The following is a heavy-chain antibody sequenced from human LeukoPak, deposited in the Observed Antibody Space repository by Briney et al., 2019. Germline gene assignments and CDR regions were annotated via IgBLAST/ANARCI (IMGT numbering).Heavy chain of an antibody. CDR2: ISYEDGSNK. Sequence: GGSLRLSCAASWFTFSSYSMHWVRQAPGKGLEWVAAISYEDGSNKYYADSVKGRFTISRDNSKNTLYLQMNSLRPEDMAVHYCAKVPGRWEPLFSWGQGTPVTVSS. J-gene: IGHJ5*02. CDR3: AKVPGRWEPLFS. D-gene: IGHD1-26*01. CDR1: WFTFSSYS. V-gene: IGHV3-30*18.